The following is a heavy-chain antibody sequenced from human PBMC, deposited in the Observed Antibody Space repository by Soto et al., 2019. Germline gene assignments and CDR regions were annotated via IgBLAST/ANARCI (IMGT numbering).Heavy chain of an antibody. J-gene: IGHJ4*02. CDR2: ISSSSSYI. CDR3: ARVAPGYCSGGSCYARDY. D-gene: IGHD2-15*01. V-gene: IGHV3-21*01. Sequence: EVQLVESGGGLVKPGGSLRLSCAASGFTFSSYSMNWVRQAPGKGLEWVSSISSSSSYIYYADSVKGRFTISRDNAKNSLYLQMNSLRAEDTAVYYCARVAPGYCSGGSCYARDYWGQGTLVTVSS. CDR1: GFTFSSYS.